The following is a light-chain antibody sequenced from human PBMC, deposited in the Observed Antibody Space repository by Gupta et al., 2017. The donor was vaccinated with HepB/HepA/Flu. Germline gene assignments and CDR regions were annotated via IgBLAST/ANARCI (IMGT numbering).Light chain of an antibody. CDR1: QSLLFTDGNIY. J-gene: IGKJ1*01. CDR2: KVS. Sequence: DAELTSSPPSLPATLGHPAPISCRSSQSLLFTDGNIYLSWFHQRPGQSPRRLIYKVSNREAGVPDRFTGSWSGTDFTLKISRVEAEDVGVYYCMQSTQSRLTFGQGTKVEIK. CDR3: MQSTQSRLT. V-gene: IGKV2-30*01.